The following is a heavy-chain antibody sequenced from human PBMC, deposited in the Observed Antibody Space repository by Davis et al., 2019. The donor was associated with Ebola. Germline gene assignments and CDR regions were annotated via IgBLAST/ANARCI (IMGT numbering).Heavy chain of an antibody. J-gene: IGHJ5*02. V-gene: IGHV4-59*08. D-gene: IGHD7-27*01. CDR1: GGSISGDS. CDR3: ARRAAGFSNGGGWFDP. Sequence: PSETLSLTCTVSGGSISGDSWSWIRQPPGKGLEWIGYVFYTGDTKYNPSLGGRVTLAVDTSKNQFSLKLNFVTAADTAVYYCARRAAGFSNGGGWFDPWGQGTLVTVSS. CDR2: VFYTGDT.